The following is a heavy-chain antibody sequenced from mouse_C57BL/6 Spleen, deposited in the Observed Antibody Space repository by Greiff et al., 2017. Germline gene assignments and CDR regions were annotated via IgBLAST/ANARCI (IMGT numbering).Heavy chain of an antibody. V-gene: IGHV7-3*01. CDR2: IRNKANGYTT. CDR1: GFTFTDYY. D-gene: IGHD2-1*01. Sequence: EVQVVESGGGLVQPGGSLSLSCAASGFTFTDYYMSWVRQPPGKALEWLGFIRNKANGYTTEYSASVKGRFTISRDNSQSILYLQMNALRAEDSATYYCARYKRGNPLDYWGQGTTLTVSS. CDR3: ARYKRGNPLDY. J-gene: IGHJ2*01.